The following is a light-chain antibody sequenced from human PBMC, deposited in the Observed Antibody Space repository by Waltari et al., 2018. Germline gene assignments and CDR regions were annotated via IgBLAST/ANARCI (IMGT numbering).Light chain of an antibody. V-gene: IGLV4-69*01. CDR2: VNSDGSH. CDR1: SGHSSNV. J-gene: IGLJ3*02. CDR3: QTGGHGTWV. Sequence: QLVLTQSPSASASLGASVKLPCTLSSGHSSNVVAWHQQQPEKGPRYLMKVNSDGSHSKGDDIPDRFSGSSSGAERYLTISSRQSEDEADYYCQTGGHGTWVFGGGTKLTVL.